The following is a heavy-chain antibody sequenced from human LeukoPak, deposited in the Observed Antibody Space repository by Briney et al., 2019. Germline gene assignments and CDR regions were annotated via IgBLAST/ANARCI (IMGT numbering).Heavy chain of an antibody. CDR2: INPNSGGT. Sequence: ASVKVSCKASGYTFTGYYMHWVRQAPGQGLEWMGWINPNSGGTNYAQKFQGRVTMTRDTSISTAYMELSRLRSDDTAVYYCARGTVPDDSSGYYYAYWGQGTLVTVSS. V-gene: IGHV1-2*02. J-gene: IGHJ4*02. CDR3: ARGTVPDDSSGYYYAY. D-gene: IGHD3-22*01. CDR1: GYTFTGYY.